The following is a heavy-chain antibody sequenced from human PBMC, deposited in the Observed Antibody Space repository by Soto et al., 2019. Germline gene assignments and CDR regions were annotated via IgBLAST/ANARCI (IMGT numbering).Heavy chain of an antibody. V-gene: IGHV1-69*13. CDR3: ARVPFDAAGTIPFRYFDY. CDR1: GGAFSSYA. D-gene: IGHD6-13*01. J-gene: IGHJ4*02. CDR2: IIPIFGTA. Sequence: ASVKVSCKASGGAFSSYAISWVRQAPGQGLEWMGGIIPIFGTANYAQKFQGRVTITADESASTAYMELSSLRSEDTAVYYCARVPFDAAGTIPFRYFDYWGQGTLVTVSS.